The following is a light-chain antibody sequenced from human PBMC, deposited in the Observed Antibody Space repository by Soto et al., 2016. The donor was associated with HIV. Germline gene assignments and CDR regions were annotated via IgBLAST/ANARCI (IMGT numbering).Light chain of an antibody. CDR3: QQYNSYPYT. CDR1: QSINNW. Sequence: IQMTQSPSTLSASVGDRVTITCRASQSINNWLAWYQQKPGKAPNLLIYKASTLEIGVPSRFSGSGSGTEFTLTISSLQPDDFATYYCQQYNSYPYTFGQGTKLEIK. CDR2: KAS. V-gene: IGKV1-5*03. J-gene: IGKJ2*01.